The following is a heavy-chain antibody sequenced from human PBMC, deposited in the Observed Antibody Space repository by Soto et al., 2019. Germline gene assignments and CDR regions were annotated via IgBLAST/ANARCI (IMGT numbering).Heavy chain of an antibody. V-gene: IGHV3-23*01. CDR2: ISGSGGST. D-gene: IGHD2-8*01. CDR1: GFTFSSYA. J-gene: IGHJ1*01. CDR3: AKDPSDLNGYFQH. Sequence: EVQLLESGGGLVQPGGSLRLSCAASGFTFSSYAMSWVRQAPGKGLEWVSAISGSGGSTYYADSVKGRFTISRDNSKNTLYLQMNSLRAEDMAVYYCAKDPSDLNGYFQHWGQGTLVTVSS.